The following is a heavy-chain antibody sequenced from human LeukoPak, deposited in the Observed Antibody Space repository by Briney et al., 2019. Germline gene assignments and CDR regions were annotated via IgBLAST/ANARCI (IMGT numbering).Heavy chain of an antibody. J-gene: IGHJ5*02. Sequence: PSGTLSLTCAVSGDSISSNYWWSWVRQSPGKGLEWIGEILQSGSTNYNPSLRSQVTISIDKSKNQFSLKLSSVTAADTAVYYCARLDTAIPPGWFDPWGQGTLVTVSS. CDR3: ARLDTAIPPGWFDP. CDR1: GDSISSNYW. D-gene: IGHD5-18*01. V-gene: IGHV4-4*02. CDR2: ILQSGST.